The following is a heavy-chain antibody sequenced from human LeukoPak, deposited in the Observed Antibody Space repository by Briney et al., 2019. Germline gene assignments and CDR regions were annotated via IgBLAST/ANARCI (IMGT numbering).Heavy chain of an antibody. CDR2: ISLRGLT. CDR1: GGSISGTNW. D-gene: IGHD1-26*01. V-gene: IGHV4-4*02. CDR3: SRESGPFSPFGF. J-gene: IGHJ4*02. Sequence: SETLSLTCGVSGGSISGTNWWSWVRQPPGRGLEWIGEISLRGLTNYNPSLRSRLTMSLDESKNQVSLNLTSVTAADTAVYYCSRESGPFSPFGFWGQGTLVSVHS.